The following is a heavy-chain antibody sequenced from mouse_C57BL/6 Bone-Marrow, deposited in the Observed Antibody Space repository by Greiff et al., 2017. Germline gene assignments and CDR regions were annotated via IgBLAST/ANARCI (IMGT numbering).Heavy chain of an antibody. V-gene: IGHV5-6*01. CDR3: ARQGYYYAMDD. CDR1: GFTFSSYG. Sequence: EVQGVESGGDLVKPGGSLKLSCAASGFTFSSYGMSWVRQTPDKRLEWVATISSGGSYTYYPDSVKGRFTISRDNAKNTLYLQMSSLKSEDTAMYYCARQGYYYAMDDWGQGTSVTVSS. CDR2: ISSGGSYT. J-gene: IGHJ4*01.